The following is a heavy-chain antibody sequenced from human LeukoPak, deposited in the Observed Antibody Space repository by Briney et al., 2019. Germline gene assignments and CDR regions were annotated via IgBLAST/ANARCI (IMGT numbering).Heavy chain of an antibody. CDR2: SNPRSGRT. CDR3: ARATDTAMPFDD. V-gene: IGHV1-46*01. D-gene: IGHD5-18*01. Sequence: ASVKVSCKASGSTFTTYYMHWVRPAPGQGVEWMGRSNPRSGRTSFAQKFQVRVTMTRDTATSTVYMELSGLRSEDTAVYYCARATDTAMPFDDWGQGTMVTVSS. J-gene: IGHJ4*02. CDR1: GSTFTTYY.